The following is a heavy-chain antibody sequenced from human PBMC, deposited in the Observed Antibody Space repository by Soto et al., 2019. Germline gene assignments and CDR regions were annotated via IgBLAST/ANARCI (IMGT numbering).Heavy chain of an antibody. CDR1: GGSISSYY. CDR2: IYYSGST. CDR3: ARDRGGRELPGSSYYYYGMDV. J-gene: IGHJ6*02. D-gene: IGHD1-26*01. V-gene: IGHV4-59*01. Sequence: SETLSLTCTVSGGSISSYYWSWIRQPPGKGLEWIGYIYYSGSTNYNPSLKSRVTISVDTSKNQFSLKLSSVTAADTAVYYCARDRGGRELPGSSYYYYGMDVWGQGTTVTVSS.